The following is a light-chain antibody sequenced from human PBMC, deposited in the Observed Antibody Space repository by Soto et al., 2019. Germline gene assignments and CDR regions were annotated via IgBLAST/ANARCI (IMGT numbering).Light chain of an antibody. J-gene: IGKJ3*01. V-gene: IGKV1-9*01. CDR3: QQLNSYPVS. CDR2: AAS. CDR1: QGISSY. Sequence: DLQLTQSPSFLSASVGDRVTITCRASQGISSYLAWYQQKPGKAPKLLIYAASTLQSGVPSRFSGSGSGTEFTTTVSSLQPEDFATEYCQQLNSYPVSCGPGTKVDIK.